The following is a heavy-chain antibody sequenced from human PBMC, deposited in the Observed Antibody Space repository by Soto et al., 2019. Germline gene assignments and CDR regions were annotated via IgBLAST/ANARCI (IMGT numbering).Heavy chain of an antibody. CDR1: GYTFTSHG. V-gene: IGHV1-18*01. D-gene: IGHD3-10*01. Sequence: QVQLVQSGAEVKKPGASVKVSCKTSGYTFTSHGLSWVRQAPGQGLEWMGWISPYNGDTNYAQKLQGRVSVTDDSSTRTAYMELRRLTSEETAVYCCARMVRVSTVGCYSYMDVWGKGTTVSVSS. CDR3: ARMVRVSTVGCYSYMDV. J-gene: IGHJ6*03. CDR2: ISPYNGDT.